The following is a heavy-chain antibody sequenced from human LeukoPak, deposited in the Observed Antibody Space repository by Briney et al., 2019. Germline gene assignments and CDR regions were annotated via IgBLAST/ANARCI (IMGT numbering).Heavy chain of an antibody. D-gene: IGHD3-9*01. CDR1: GGSISSYY. CDR3: ARDTVRYFDWHFDY. V-gene: IGHV4-4*07. CDR2: IYTSGST. Sequence: SETLSLTCTVSGGSISSYYWSWIRQPAGKGLEWIGRIYTSGSTNYNPSLKSRVTMSVDTSKNQFSLKLSSVTAADTAVYYCARDTVRYFDWHFDYWGQGTLVTVSS. J-gene: IGHJ4*02.